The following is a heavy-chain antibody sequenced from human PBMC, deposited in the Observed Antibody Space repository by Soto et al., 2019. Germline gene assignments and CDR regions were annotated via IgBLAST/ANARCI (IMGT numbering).Heavy chain of an antibody. J-gene: IGHJ3*02. CDR3: ARLADYDFWSGYPHAFDI. CDR2: IYYSGST. Sequence: PSETLSLTCTVSGGSISSYYWSWIRQPPGKGLEWIGYIYYSGSTNYNPSLKSRVTISVDTSKNQFSLKLSSVTAADTAVYYCARLADYDFWSGYPHAFDIWGQGTMVTVSS. CDR1: GGSISSYY. V-gene: IGHV4-59*08. D-gene: IGHD3-3*01.